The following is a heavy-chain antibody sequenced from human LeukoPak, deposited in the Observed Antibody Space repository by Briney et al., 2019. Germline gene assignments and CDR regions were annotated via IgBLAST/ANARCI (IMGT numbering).Heavy chain of an antibody. CDR1: GYSFTGHY. Sequence: ASVKVSCKASGYSFTGHYMHWVRQAPGQGLEWMGWINPKSGGTNYAQKFQGRVTMTRDTSISTAYMELRSLRSDDTAVYYCARGLEYYDYVWGSYRPDAFDIWGQGTMVTVSS. J-gene: IGHJ3*02. CDR3: ARGLEYYDYVWGSYRPDAFDI. D-gene: IGHD3-16*02. CDR2: INPKSGGT. V-gene: IGHV1-2*02.